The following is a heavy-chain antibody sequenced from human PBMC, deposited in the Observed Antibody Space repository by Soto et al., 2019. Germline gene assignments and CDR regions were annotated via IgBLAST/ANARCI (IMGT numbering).Heavy chain of an antibody. J-gene: IGHJ6*02. Sequence: SETLSLTCTVSGGSINSGGYYWNWIRQHPGKGLEWIGYIYYSGSTNYNPSLKSRVTISVDTSKNQFSLKLSSVTAADTAVYYCARDGGSLIYYGSGSRRDYYYYGMDVWGQGTTVTVSS. D-gene: IGHD3-10*01. CDR3: ARDGGSLIYYGSGSRRDYYYYGMDV. V-gene: IGHV4-61*08. CDR1: GGSINSGGYY. CDR2: IYYSGST.